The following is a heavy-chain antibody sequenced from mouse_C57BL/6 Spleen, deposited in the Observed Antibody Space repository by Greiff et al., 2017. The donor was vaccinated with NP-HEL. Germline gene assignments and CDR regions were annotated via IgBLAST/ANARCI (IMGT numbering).Heavy chain of an antibody. CDR3: ARYGYDGAFFDY. D-gene: IGHD2-2*01. V-gene: IGHV1-69*01. J-gene: IGHJ2*01. CDR1: GYTFTSYW. Sequence: VQLQQPGAELVMPGASVKLSCKASGYTFTSYWMHWVKQRPGQGLEWIGEIDPSDSYTNYNQKFKGKSTLTLDKSSSTAYMQLSSLTSEDSAVYYCARYGYDGAFFDYWGQGTTLTVSS. CDR2: IDPSDSYT.